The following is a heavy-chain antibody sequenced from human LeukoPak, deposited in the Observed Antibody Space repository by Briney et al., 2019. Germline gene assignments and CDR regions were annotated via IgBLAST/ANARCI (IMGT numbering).Heavy chain of an antibody. Sequence: PGGSLRVSCAASGFTFSSYAMSWVRQAPGNGLEWVSAISGSGGSTYYADSVKGRFTISRDNSKNTLYLQMNSLRAEDTAVYYCAKDRYDILTGYYDYWGQGTLVTVSS. CDR1: GFTFSSYA. V-gene: IGHV3-23*01. J-gene: IGHJ4*02. CDR3: AKDRYDILTGYYDY. CDR2: ISGSGGST. D-gene: IGHD3-9*01.